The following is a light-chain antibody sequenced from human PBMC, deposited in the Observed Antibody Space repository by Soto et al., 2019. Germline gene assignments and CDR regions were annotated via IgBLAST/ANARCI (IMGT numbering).Light chain of an antibody. V-gene: IGKV3-20*01. CDR1: QSVSSSY. J-gene: IGKJ1*01. CDR2: GAS. Sequence: EIVLTQSPGTLSLSPGERATLSCRASQSVSSSYLAWYQQKPGQAPRLLIYGASSRATGIPDRFSGSGSGTDFTLTISILEPEDFAVYYCKQYGSSRWTFDQGPKMEIK. CDR3: KQYGSSRWT.